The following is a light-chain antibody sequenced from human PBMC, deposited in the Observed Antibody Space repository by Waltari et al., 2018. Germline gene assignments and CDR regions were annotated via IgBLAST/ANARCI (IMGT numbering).Light chain of an antibody. CDR3: SSYTASRLYV. Sequence: QSALTQPASVSGSPGQSITISCPGTSSDVGGYNYVSWYQQYPGKAPKLFIHDVSSRPSGTSDRFSGSKSGNTASLIISGLQADDEADYYCSSYTASRLYVFGTGTKVTVL. J-gene: IGLJ1*01. V-gene: IGLV2-14*03. CDR1: SSDVGGYNY. CDR2: DVS.